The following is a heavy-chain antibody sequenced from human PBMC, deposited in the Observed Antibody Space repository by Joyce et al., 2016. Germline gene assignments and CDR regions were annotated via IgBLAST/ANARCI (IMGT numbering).Heavy chain of an antibody. D-gene: IGHD6-25*01. CDR2: ISYDGIYK. J-gene: IGHJ4*02. CDR1: GLPLSNYG. CDR3: AKILTATYSSGWFLDY. V-gene: IGHV3-30*18. Sequence: QVQLVESGGGVVQPGRSLRLSCAASGLPLSNYGVHWVRQAPGKGLEWVAVISYDGIYKYYADSVKGRFTISRDNSKNTVFLEMNSLRTEDTALYYCAKILTATYSSGWFLDYWGQGTLVTVSS.